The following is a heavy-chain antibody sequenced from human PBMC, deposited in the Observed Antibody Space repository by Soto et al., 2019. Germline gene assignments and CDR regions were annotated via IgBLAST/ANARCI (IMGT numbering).Heavy chain of an antibody. V-gene: IGHV1-8*01. Sequence: QVQLEQSGAEVKKPGASVKVSCKASGYTFTNYDINWVRQATGQGLEWMGWMNPNSGNTAYAQKYQGRVTITRNTSIGTAYMELSSLRSEDTAMYYCARALLSGAPGESFGYWGQGTLVTVSS. CDR1: GYTFTNYD. J-gene: IGHJ4*02. D-gene: IGHD3-16*01. CDR2: MNPNSGNT. CDR3: ARALLSGAPGESFGY.